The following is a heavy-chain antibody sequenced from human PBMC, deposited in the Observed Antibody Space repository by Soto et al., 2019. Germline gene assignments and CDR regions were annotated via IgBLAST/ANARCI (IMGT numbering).Heavy chain of an antibody. Sequence: QVQLVQSGAEVKKPGASVKVSCKASGYTFTSYGISWVRQAPGQGLEWMGWISAYNGNTNYAQKLQGRVTMTTDTSTSTAYMELRSLRSDDTAVYYCARVVGNIVATITRSVSDYWGQGTLVTVSS. CDR1: GYTFTSYG. CDR3: ARVVGNIVATITRSVSDY. CDR2: ISAYNGNT. D-gene: IGHD5-12*01. J-gene: IGHJ4*02. V-gene: IGHV1-18*01.